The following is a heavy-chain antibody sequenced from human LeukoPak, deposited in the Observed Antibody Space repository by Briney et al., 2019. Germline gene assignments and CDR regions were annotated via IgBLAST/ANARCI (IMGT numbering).Heavy chain of an antibody. D-gene: IGHD4-23*01. V-gene: IGHV4-59*08. J-gene: IGHJ4*02. CDR1: GGSISSPH. Sequence: SETLSPTSTSTGGSISSPHWGAVRQPPGKGLEWIGYIYYSGSTNYNPSLKSRVTISVDTSKNQFSLKVSSVTAADTAVYYCARQSRNSLDYWHQGTLVTVSS. CDR2: IYYSGST. CDR3: ARQSRNSLDY.